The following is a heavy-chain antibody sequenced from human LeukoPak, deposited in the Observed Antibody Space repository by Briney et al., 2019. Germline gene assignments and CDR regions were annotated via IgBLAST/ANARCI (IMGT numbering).Heavy chain of an antibody. D-gene: IGHD2-2*01. Sequence: SETLSLTCTVSGGSISSYYWSWIRQPPGKGLEWIGYIYYSGSTNYNPSLKSRVTISVDTSKNQFSLKLSSVTAADTAVYYCARSHYSSPQNWFDPWGQGTLVTVSS. CDR1: GGSISSYY. CDR3: ARSHYSSPQNWFDP. V-gene: IGHV4-59*01. CDR2: IYYSGST. J-gene: IGHJ5*02.